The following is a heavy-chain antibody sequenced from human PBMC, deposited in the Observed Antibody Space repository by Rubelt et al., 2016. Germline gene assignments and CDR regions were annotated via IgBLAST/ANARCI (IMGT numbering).Heavy chain of an antibody. V-gene: IGHV4-59*01. J-gene: IGHJ6*03. D-gene: IGHD3-3*01. CDR2: IYYSGST. CDR3: ASATYDFWSGSNTYYYYYYMDV. Sequence: GLEWIGYIYYSGSTNYNPSLNSRVTISVDTSKNQFSLKLSPVTAADTAVYYCASATYDFWSGSNTYYYYYYMDVWGKGTTVTVSS.